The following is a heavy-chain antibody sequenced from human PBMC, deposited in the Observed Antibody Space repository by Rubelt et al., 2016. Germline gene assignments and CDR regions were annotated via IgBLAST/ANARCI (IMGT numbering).Heavy chain of an antibody. Sequence: GLEWIGYIYSSGSTNYNASLKSRVTISIDRSKNQFSLNLRSVTAADTAVYYCARDRTPSGYDSGMDVRGQGTTVTVSS. V-gene: IGHV4-59*01. CDR2: IYSSGST. CDR3: ARDRTPSGYDSGMDV. D-gene: IGHD5-12*01. J-gene: IGHJ6*02.